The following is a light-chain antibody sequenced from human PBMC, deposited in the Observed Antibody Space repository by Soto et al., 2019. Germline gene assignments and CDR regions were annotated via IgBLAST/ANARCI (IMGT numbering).Light chain of an antibody. Sequence: DIQMTQSPSSLSASVGDRVSITCRASQSISTDLNWFHQKPGEAPNLLIYAASTLQSGVPSRFSGSGSGTDFTLTISNLQPEDFATYYCQQSYDHPVTFGQGTRLDIK. CDR2: AAS. J-gene: IGKJ5*01. V-gene: IGKV1-39*01. CDR3: QQSYDHPVT. CDR1: QSISTD.